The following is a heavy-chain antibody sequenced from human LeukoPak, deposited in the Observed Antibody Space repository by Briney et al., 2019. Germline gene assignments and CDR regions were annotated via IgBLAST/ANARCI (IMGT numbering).Heavy chain of an antibody. D-gene: IGHD5-24*01. J-gene: IGHJ3*02. CDR2: IYYSGSP. CDR1: GGSISSYY. Sequence: PSXXLSLTCTVSGGSISSYYWSWIRQPPGKGLEWIGYIYYSGSPNYHPSLKSRVPISVDTSKNPFSLKLSSVTAADTAVYYCARGLLDGYTHPAAFDIWGQGTMVTVSS. CDR3: ARGLLDGYTHPAAFDI. V-gene: IGHV4-59*01.